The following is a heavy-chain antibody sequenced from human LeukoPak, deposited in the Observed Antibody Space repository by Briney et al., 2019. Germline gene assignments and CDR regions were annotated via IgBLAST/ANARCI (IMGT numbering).Heavy chain of an antibody. V-gene: IGHV1-46*01. J-gene: IGHJ4*02. CDR1: GYTFTSYY. Sequence: WASVTVSCKASGYTFTSYYMHWVRQAPGQGLEWMGIINPSGGSTSYAQKFQGRVTMTRDTSTTTSYMELRSLRSDDTAVYYCARAVSGSLYGDFDFWGQGTLVTVSA. D-gene: IGHD1-26*01. CDR2: INPSGGST. CDR3: ARAVSGSLYGDFDF.